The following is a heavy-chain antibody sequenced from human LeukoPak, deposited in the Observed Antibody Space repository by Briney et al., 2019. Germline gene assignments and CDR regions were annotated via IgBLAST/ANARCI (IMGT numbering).Heavy chain of an antibody. CDR2: IQYDGNNE. J-gene: IGHJ4*02. D-gene: IGHD1-26*01. V-gene: IGHV3-30*02. CDR3: AKLGMYSGTSY. Sequence: GVSLRPSCAASGFTFSSYGVHWVRQAPGRGLEWVAFIQYDGNNEYYADSVQGRFTISRDNFKNTVYLQLSSLRVEDTAVYYCAKLGMYSGTSYWGQGTLVTVSS. CDR1: GFTFSSYG.